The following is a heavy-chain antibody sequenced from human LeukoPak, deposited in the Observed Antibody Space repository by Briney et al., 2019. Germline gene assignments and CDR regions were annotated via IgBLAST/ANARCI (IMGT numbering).Heavy chain of an antibody. CDR3: AKDPTREVRGPLPYYFAY. Sequence: PGGSLRLSCAASGFTFSSYGIHWVRQAPGKGLEWVAVISYDGSNKYYADSVKGRFTISRDNSKNTVYLQMNSLRAEDTAVYYCAKDPTREVRGPLPYYFAYWGQGTLVTVSS. CDR1: GFTFSSYG. J-gene: IGHJ4*02. D-gene: IGHD3-10*01. V-gene: IGHV3-30*18. CDR2: ISYDGSNK.